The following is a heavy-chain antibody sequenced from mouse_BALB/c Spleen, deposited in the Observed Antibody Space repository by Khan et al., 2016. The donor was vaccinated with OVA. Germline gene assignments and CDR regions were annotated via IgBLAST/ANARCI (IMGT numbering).Heavy chain of an antibody. V-gene: IGHV2-2*02. D-gene: IGHD2-4*01. CDR1: GFSLTNYS. J-gene: IGHJ3*01. Sequence: QVQLQQSGPGLVQPSQSLSITCTVSGFSLTNYSVHWVRQSPGKGLEWLGVIWSAGSTDYNAAFISRLTIRKDNSRSQVFFKMTSLQPNDTAIYYCARRGYDYGRGALFAYWGQGTLVTVSA. CDR2: IWSAGST. CDR3: ARRGYDYGRGALFAY.